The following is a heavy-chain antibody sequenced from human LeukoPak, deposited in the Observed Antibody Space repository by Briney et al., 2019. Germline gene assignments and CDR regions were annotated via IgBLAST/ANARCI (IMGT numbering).Heavy chain of an antibody. V-gene: IGHV1-3*01. D-gene: IGHD5-12*01. Sequence: ASVKVSCKASGYTFTSYAMHWVRQAPGQRLEWMGWINAGNGNTKYSQKFQGRVTITRDTSASTAYMELSSLRSEDTAVYYCATELRRFGYSGYGWGQGTLVTVSS. CDR2: INAGNGNT. CDR1: GYTFTSYA. J-gene: IGHJ4*02. CDR3: ATELRRFGYSGYG.